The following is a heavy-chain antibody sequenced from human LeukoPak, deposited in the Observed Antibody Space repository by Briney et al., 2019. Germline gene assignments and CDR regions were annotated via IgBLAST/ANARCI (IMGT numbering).Heavy chain of an antibody. J-gene: IGHJ4*02. D-gene: IGHD6-13*01. CDR3: ARDSGSWYVGY. CDR1: GFTVSSYA. Sequence: PGGSLRLSCATSGFTVSSYAMSWVRQAPGKGLEWDSSISGSGGNTYYADPVKGRFTISRDYSKNTLYLQINSLRTEETAVYYCARDSGSWYVGYWGQGTLVTVSS. V-gene: IGHV3-23*01. CDR2: ISGSGGNT.